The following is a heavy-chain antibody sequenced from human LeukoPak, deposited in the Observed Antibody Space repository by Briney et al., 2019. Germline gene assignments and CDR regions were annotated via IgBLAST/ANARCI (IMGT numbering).Heavy chain of an antibody. V-gene: IGHV1-46*01. CDR2: INPSGSST. J-gene: IGHJ4*02. CDR3: ARGPGPDDYGDYEDYFDY. D-gene: IGHD4-17*01. CDR1: GYTFTSYY. Sequence: ASVKLSCKASGYTFTSYYMHWVRQAPGQGLEWMGIINPSGSSTSYAQKFQGRVTMTRDTSTSTVYMELSSLRSEDTAVYYCARGPGPDDYGDYEDYFDYWGQGTLVTVSS.